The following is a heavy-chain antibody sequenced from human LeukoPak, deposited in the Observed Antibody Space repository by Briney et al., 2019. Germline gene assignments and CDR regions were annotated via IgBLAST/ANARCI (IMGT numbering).Heavy chain of an antibody. CDR3: AKGQIYYYMDV. CDR1: GFTFSSYA. V-gene: IGHV3-30*04. Sequence: GGSLRLSCAASGFTFSSYAMHWVRQAPGKGLEWVAVISYDGSNKYYADSVKGRFTISRDNSKNTLYLQMNSLRAEDTAVYYCAKGQIYYYMDVWGKGTTVTISS. J-gene: IGHJ6*03. CDR2: ISYDGSNK.